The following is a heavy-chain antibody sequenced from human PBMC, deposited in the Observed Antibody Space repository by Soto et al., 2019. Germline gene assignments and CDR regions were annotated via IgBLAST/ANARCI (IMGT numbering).Heavy chain of an antibody. D-gene: IGHD2-21*01. CDR1: GFTFSSYA. CDR2: ISYDGSNK. Sequence: VQLVESGGGVVQPGRSLRLSCAASGFTFSSYAMHWVRQAPGKGLEWVAVISYDGSNKYYADSVKGRFTISRDNSKNTLYLQMNSLRAEDTAVYYCAEIGLSGTHWGQGTLVTVSS. CDR3: AEIGLSGTH. J-gene: IGHJ4*02. V-gene: IGHV3-30-3*01.